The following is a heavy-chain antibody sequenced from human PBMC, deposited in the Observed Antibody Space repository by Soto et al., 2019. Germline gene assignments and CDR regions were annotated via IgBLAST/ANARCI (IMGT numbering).Heavy chain of an antibody. CDR2: ISGSGGST. D-gene: IGHD6-19*01. CDR3: AKYGRWLVHFYYYGMDV. CDR1: GFTFSSYA. V-gene: IGHV3-23*01. Sequence: EVQLLESGGGLVQPGGSLRLSCAASGFTFSSYAMSWVRQAPGKVLEWVSAISGSGGSTYYADSVKGRFTISRDNSKNTLYLQMNSLRAEDTAVYYCAKYGRWLVHFYYYGMDVWGQGTTVTVSS. J-gene: IGHJ6*02.